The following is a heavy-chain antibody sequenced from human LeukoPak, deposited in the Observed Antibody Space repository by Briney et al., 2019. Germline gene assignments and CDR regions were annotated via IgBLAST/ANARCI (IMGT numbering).Heavy chain of an antibody. CDR1: GGSISSSSYY. Sequence: PSETLSLTCTVSGGSISSSSYYWGWIRQPPGKGLEWIGSTYYSGSTYYSPSLKSRVTMSVDTSKNQFSLKLSSVTAADTAVYYCARDRQPGAFDIWGQGTMVTVSS. CDR3: ARDRQPGAFDI. J-gene: IGHJ3*02. CDR2: TYYSGST. D-gene: IGHD2-2*01. V-gene: IGHV4-39*07.